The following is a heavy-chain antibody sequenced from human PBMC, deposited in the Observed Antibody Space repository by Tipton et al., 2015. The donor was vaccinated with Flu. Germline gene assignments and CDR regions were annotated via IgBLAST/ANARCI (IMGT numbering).Heavy chain of an antibody. V-gene: IGHV3-23*01. CDR3: ARRDYSNYVSEPKNWFDP. CDR1: GFTFSSYA. D-gene: IGHD4-11*01. Sequence: GSLRLSCSASGFTFSSYALSWVRQAPGKGLEWVSATNGRGDNTYYADSVKGRFTISRDNSKNTLFLQMNSLRAEDTAVYYCARRDYSNYVSEPKNWFDPWGQGILVNVSS. CDR2: TNGRGDNT. J-gene: IGHJ5*02.